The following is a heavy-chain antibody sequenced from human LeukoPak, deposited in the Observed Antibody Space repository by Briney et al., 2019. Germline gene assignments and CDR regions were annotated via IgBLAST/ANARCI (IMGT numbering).Heavy chain of an antibody. J-gene: IGHJ4*02. CDR1: GFTFSSYA. D-gene: IGHD6-13*01. Sequence: GGSLRLSCAASGFTFSSYAMSWVRQAPGKGLEWVSAISGSGGSTYYADSVKGRFTTSRDNSKNTLYLQMNSLRAEDTAVYYCAKAGLYSSSWSPTWFDYWGQGTLVTVSS. V-gene: IGHV3-23*01. CDR3: AKAGLYSSSWSPTWFDY. CDR2: ISGSGGST.